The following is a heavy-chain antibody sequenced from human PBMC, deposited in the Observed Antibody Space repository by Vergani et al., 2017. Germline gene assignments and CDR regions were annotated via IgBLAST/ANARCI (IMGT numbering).Heavy chain of an antibody. CDR1: GGSISSGSYY. CDR2: IYTSGST. CDR3: ARARSGWLHGFDP. V-gene: IGHV4-61*02. D-gene: IGHD6-19*01. Sequence: QVQLQESGPGLVKPSQTLSLTCTVSGGSISSGSYYWSWIRQPAGKGLEWIGRIYTSGSTNYNPSLKSRVTISVDTSKNQFSLKLSSVTAADTAVYYCARARSGWLHGFDPWGQGTLVTVSS. J-gene: IGHJ5*02.